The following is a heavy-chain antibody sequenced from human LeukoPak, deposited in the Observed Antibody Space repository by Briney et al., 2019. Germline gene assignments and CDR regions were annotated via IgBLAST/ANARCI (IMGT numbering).Heavy chain of an antibody. Sequence: GASVKVSCKASGYTFTSYDINWVRQATGQGLEWMGWMNPNSGNTGYAQKFQGRVTMTRNTSISTAYMELSSLRSEDTAVYYCARSCRRWRLVNFGYWGQGTLVTVSS. CDR1: GYTFTSYD. V-gene: IGHV1-8*01. CDR3: ARSCRRWRLVNFGY. J-gene: IGHJ4*02. CDR2: MNPNSGNT. D-gene: IGHD5-24*01.